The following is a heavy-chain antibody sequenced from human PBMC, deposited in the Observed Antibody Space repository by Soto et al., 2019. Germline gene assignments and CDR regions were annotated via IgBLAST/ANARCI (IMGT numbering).Heavy chain of an antibody. CDR1: GFTFSSYG. CDR3: AKDFKVSGSYYGSLNYYYGMDV. V-gene: IGHV3-30*18. J-gene: IGHJ6*02. Sequence: GGSLRLSCAASGFTFSSYGMHWVRQSPGKGLEWVAIISYDGSLKYYADSVKGLFTISRDNSKSALYLQMNSLRPEDTAVYYCAKDFKVSGSYYGSLNYYYGMDVWGQGTTVTVSS. D-gene: IGHD3-10*01. CDR2: ISYDGSLK.